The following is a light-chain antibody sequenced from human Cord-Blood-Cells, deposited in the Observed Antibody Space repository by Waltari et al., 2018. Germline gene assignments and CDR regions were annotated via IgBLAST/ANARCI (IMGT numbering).Light chain of an antibody. CDR2: DVS. V-gene: IGLV2-11*01. CDR1: SSDVGGYNY. CDR3: CSYAGSYTYV. Sequence: QSALTPPRSLSGSPGQSVTISCPGTSSDVGGYNYVSWYQQHPGKAPKLMIYDVSKRPSGVPDRFSGSKSGNTASLTISGLQAEDEADYYCCSYAGSYTYVFGTGTKVTVL. J-gene: IGLJ1*01.